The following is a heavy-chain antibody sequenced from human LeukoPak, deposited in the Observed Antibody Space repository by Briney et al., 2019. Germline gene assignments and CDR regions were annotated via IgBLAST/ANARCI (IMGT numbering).Heavy chain of an antibody. D-gene: IGHD6-13*01. J-gene: IGHJ4*02. Sequence: GASVKVSCKASGYTFTSYDINWVRLATGQGLEWMGWMNPNSGNTGYAQKFQGRVTMIRNTSISTAYMEVSSLGSEDTAVYYCARRIAAAGTTLGYWGQGTLVTVSS. V-gene: IGHV1-8*01. CDR1: GYTFTSYD. CDR2: MNPNSGNT. CDR3: ARRIAAAGTTLGY.